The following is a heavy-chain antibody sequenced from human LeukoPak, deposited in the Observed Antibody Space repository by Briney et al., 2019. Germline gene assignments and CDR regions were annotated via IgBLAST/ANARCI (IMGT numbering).Heavy chain of an antibody. CDR1: GFTFGSYS. J-gene: IGHJ4*02. V-gene: IGHV3-21*01. CDR2: ISSSSSYI. Sequence: GGSLRLSCAASGFTFGSYSMNWVRQVPGKGLEWVSSISSSSSYIYYADSVKGRFTISRDNAKNSLYLQMNSLRAEDTAVYYCARDRGYSYGYLYYFDYWGQGTLVTVSS. D-gene: IGHD5-18*01. CDR3: ARDRGYSYGYLYYFDY.